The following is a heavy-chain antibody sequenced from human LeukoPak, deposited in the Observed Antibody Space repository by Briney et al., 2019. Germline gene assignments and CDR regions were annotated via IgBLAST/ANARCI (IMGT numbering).Heavy chain of an antibody. Sequence: GGSLRLSCAASGFTFSSYSMNWVRQAPGKGLEWVSYISSSSSAIYYADSVKGRFTISRDNAKNSLYLQMNSLRAEDTAVYYCAKEHYDFWSDPKGYFDYWGQGTLVTVSS. V-gene: IGHV3-48*04. J-gene: IGHJ4*02. D-gene: IGHD3-3*01. CDR2: ISSSSSAI. CDR3: AKEHYDFWSDPKGYFDY. CDR1: GFTFSSYS.